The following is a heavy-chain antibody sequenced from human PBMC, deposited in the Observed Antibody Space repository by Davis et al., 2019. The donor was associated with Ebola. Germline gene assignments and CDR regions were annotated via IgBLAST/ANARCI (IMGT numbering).Heavy chain of an antibody. Sequence: GESLKISCAASGFTFSDYYMSWIRQAPGKGLEWVSYISSSSSYTNYADSVKGRFTISRDNAKNSLYLQMNSLRAEDTAVYYCARAIFGDCSSTSCLIYYYYGMDVWGQGTTVTVSS. D-gene: IGHD2-2*01. J-gene: IGHJ6*02. V-gene: IGHV3-11*06. CDR3: ARAIFGDCSSTSCLIYYYYGMDV. CDR2: ISSSSSYT. CDR1: GFTFSDYY.